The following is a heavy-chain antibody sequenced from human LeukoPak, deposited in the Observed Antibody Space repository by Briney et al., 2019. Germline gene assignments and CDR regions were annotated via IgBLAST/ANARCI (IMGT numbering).Heavy chain of an antibody. CDR2: INPNSGGT. D-gene: IGHD1-26*01. J-gene: IGHJ4*02. CDR1: GYTFTGYY. CDR3: AGVWGGTMRRFDY. Sequence: GASVKVSCKASGYTFTGYYMHWVRQAPGQGLEWMGRINPNSGGTNYAQKFQGRVTMTRDTSISTAYMELSRLRSDDTAVYYCAGVWGGTMRRFDYWGQGTLVTVSS. V-gene: IGHV1-2*06.